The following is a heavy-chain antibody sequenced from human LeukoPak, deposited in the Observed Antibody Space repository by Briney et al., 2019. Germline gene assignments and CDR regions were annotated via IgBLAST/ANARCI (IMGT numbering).Heavy chain of an antibody. CDR2: IYYSGST. V-gene: IGHV4-61*01. CDR1: GGSVSSGTYY. D-gene: IGHD3-9*01. Sequence: SETLSLTCTVSGGSVSSGTYYWSWIRQPPGKGLEWIGYIYYSGSTDSNPSLKSRVTISVDTSKNQFSLKLRSVTAADTAVYYCARRPRNDILTGTPFDYWGQGILVTVSS. J-gene: IGHJ4*02. CDR3: ARRPRNDILTGTPFDY.